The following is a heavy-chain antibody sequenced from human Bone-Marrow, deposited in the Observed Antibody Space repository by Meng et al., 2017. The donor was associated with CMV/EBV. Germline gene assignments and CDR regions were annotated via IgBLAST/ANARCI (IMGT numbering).Heavy chain of an antibody. CDR3: ARDLQYCGSTSCYDDCFDP. D-gene: IGHD2-2*01. CDR2: ISAYNGDT. V-gene: IGHV1-18*01. J-gene: IGHJ5*02. Sequence: ASVKVSCKASGYTFTDYGISWVRQAPGQGLEWMGWISAYNGDTNYARNLRGRVTMTTDTSTTTAYMEPRSLRSDDTAVYYCARDLQYCGSTSCYDDCFDPWGQATLVTVSS. CDR1: GYTFTDYG.